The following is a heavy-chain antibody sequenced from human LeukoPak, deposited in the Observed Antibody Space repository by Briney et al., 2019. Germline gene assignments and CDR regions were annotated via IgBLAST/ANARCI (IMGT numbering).Heavy chain of an antibody. D-gene: IGHD5-12*01. Sequence: GASVKVSCKAPGYTFTGYYMHWVRQAPGQGLEWMGWINPNSGGTSYAQKFQGRVTMTRDTSVTTAYMELSRLRSDDTAVYYCARYSGYDEPFEYWGQGTLVTVSS. CDR2: INPNSGGT. J-gene: IGHJ4*02. CDR3: ARYSGYDEPFEY. V-gene: IGHV1-2*02. CDR1: GYTFTGYY.